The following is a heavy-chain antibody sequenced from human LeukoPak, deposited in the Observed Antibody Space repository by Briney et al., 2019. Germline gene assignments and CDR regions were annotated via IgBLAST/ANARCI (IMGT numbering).Heavy chain of an antibody. D-gene: IGHD3-10*01. CDR2: IYYSGST. CDR3: ARNSMVRGVITHYYYYGMDV. Sequence: SETLSLPCTVSGGSISSYYWSWIRQPPGKGLEWIGYIYYSGSTNYNPSLKSRVTISVDTSKNQFSLKLSSVTAADTAVYYCARNSMVRGVITHYYYYGMDVWGQGTTVTVSS. J-gene: IGHJ6*02. V-gene: IGHV4-59*08. CDR1: GGSISSYY.